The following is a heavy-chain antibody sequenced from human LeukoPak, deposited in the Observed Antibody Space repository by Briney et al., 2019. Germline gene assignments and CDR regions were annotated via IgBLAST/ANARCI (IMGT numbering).Heavy chain of an antibody. D-gene: IGHD6-19*01. J-gene: IGHJ4*02. CDR1: GGSISSGDYY. Sequence: SETLSLTYTVSGGSISSGDYYWSWIRQPPGKGLEWIGYIYYSGSTYYNPSLKSRVTISVDTSKNQFSLKLSSVTAADTAVYYCARRIAVAGTLDYWGQGTLVTVSS. CDR2: IYYSGST. V-gene: IGHV4-30-4*08. CDR3: ARRIAVAGTLDY.